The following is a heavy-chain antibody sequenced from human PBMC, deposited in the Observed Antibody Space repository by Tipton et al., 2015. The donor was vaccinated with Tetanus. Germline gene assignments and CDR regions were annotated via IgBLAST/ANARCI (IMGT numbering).Heavy chain of an antibody. CDR1: GGSISSYY. J-gene: IGHJ2*01. CDR3: ARGGSYSYGPRGFYL. Sequence: LVKPTETLSLTCTVSGGSISSYYWSWIRQSPGKGLEWIGEINHSGSTTYSPSFKSRVTISVDTPKNQFSLKLTSLTVADTAVYYCARGGSYSYGPRGFYLWGRGTLVTVSS. V-gene: IGHV4-34*01. D-gene: IGHD5-18*01. CDR2: INHSGST.